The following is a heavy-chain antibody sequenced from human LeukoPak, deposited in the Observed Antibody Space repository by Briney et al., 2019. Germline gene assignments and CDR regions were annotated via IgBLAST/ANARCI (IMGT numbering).Heavy chain of an antibody. CDR1: GFTFSRYW. CDR3: TRDTGCSGGACYSFYDY. J-gene: IGHJ4*02. D-gene: IGHD2-15*01. CDR2: IKQDGSAK. V-gene: IGHV3-7*01. Sequence: GGSLRLSCAPSGFTFSRYWMTWVRQAPGQGLEWVANIKQDGSAKYYVDSVKGRFTISRDNAKNSLYLQMNSLRVEDTAVYYCTRDTGCSGGACYSFYDYWGQGTLVTVSS.